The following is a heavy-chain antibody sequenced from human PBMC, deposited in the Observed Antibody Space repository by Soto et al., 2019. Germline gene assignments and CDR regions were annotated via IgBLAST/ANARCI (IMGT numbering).Heavy chain of an antibody. D-gene: IGHD5-18*01. V-gene: IGHV3-30-3*01. Sequence: GGSLSLSFSASGFPFSRNILHWVRQVPGKGLEWLAFISADGDTKYYADSVKGRFTISRDNSKNTLFLQMNSLRREDTSVYYCLGGIGYSYGYHAFDLWGQGTMVTVSS. CDR2: ISADGDTK. J-gene: IGHJ3*01. CDR1: GFPFSRNI. CDR3: LGGIGYSYGYHAFDL.